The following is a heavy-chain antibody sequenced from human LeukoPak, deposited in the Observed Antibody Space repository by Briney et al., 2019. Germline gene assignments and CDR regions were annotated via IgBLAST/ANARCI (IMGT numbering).Heavy chain of an antibody. D-gene: IGHD6-13*01. CDR2: INPNSGGT. Sequence: ASVTVSCKASGYTFTGYYMHWVRRAPGQGLEWMGWINPNSGGTNYAQKFQGRVTMTRDTSISTAYMELSRLRSDDTAVYYCARAPRSIAAAGNDYWGQGTLVTVSS. V-gene: IGHV1-2*02. J-gene: IGHJ4*02. CDR3: ARAPRSIAAAGNDY. CDR1: GYTFTGYY.